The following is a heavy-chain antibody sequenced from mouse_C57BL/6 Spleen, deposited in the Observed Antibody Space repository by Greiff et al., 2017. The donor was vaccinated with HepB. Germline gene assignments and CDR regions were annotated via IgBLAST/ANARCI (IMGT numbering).Heavy chain of an antibody. V-gene: IGHV5-17*01. CDR3: AKLLLRSYAMVY. Sequence: EVMLVESGGGLVKPGGSLKLSCAASGFTFSDYGMHWVRQAPEKGLEWVAYISSGSSTIYYADTVKGRFTISRDNAKNTLFLQMTSLRSEDTAMYYCAKLLLRSYAMVYWGQGTSVTVSS. CDR2: ISSGSSTI. D-gene: IGHD1-1*01. J-gene: IGHJ4*01. CDR1: GFTFSDYG.